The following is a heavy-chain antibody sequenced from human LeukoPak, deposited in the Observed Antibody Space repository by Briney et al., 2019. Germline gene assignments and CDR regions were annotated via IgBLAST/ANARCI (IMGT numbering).Heavy chain of an antibody. CDR2: IYYSGST. CDR3: ARVRGSSWCFAFDP. J-gene: IGHJ5*02. V-gene: IGHV4-30-4*08. D-gene: IGHD6-13*01. Sequence: SETLSLTCTVSGGSISSGDYYWSWIRQPPGKGLEWIGYIYYSGSTYYNPSLKSRVTISVDTSKNQFSLKLSSVTAADTAVYYCARVRGSSWCFAFDPWGQGTLVTVSS. CDR1: GGSISSGDYY.